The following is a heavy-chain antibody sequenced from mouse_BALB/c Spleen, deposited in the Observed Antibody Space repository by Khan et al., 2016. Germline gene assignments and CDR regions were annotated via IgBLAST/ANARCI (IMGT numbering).Heavy chain of an antibody. V-gene: IGHV9-1*02. CDR3: ARGGGDYFDY. CDR2: INTYTGEP. J-gene: IGHJ2*01. CDR1: GYSFTNFG. Sequence: QSQLVQSGPELKKPGETVKISCKASGYSFTNFGMNWVKQAPGKGLKWMGWINTYTGEPTYVDDFKGRFAFSLETSASTAFLQISNLKNEDMATYFCARGGGDYFDYWGQGTTLTVSS.